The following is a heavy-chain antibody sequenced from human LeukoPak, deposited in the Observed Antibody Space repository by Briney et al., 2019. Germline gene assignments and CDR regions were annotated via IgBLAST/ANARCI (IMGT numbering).Heavy chain of an antibody. Sequence: GGSLRLSCAASGFTFSSYSMNWVRQAPGKGLEWVSYISTSSTTIYYADSMKGRFTISRDNAKNSLYLQMNSLRAEDTAVYYCARGSYEDYWGQGTLVTVSS. CDR3: ARGSYEDY. CDR2: ISTSSTTI. CDR1: GFTFSSYS. D-gene: IGHD3-16*01. J-gene: IGHJ4*02. V-gene: IGHV3-48*04.